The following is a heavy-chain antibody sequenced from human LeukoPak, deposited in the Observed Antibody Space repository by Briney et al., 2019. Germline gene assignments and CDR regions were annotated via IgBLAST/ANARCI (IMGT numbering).Heavy chain of an antibody. CDR2: INPTSGGT. CDR1: GYAFTRYF. J-gene: IGHJ4*02. D-gene: IGHD2-21*02. CDR3: ASADCGHYLVY. Sequence: GASVKVSCKASGYAFTRYFMHWVRQAPGQGLEWMGWINPTSGGTNDAQKFQGRVTMTRHTSISTANMELRRLTSDDTAVDYCASADCGHYLVYWGQGTLVTVSS. V-gene: IGHV1-2*02.